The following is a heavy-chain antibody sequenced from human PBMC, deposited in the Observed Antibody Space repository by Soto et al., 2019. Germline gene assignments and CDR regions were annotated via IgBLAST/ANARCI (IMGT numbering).Heavy chain of an antibody. CDR3: ARESWQQVLLGWFDP. Sequence: GGSLRLSCATSGFIFSRYAMHWVRQAPGKGLEWVAVISSDESKKYYADSVKGRFTISRDSSESTLYLQMSGLRVEDTAVYYCARESWQQVLLGWFDPWGRGTLVTVSS. J-gene: IGHJ5*02. V-gene: IGHV3-30*12. CDR1: GFIFSRYA. D-gene: IGHD6-13*01. CDR2: ISSDESKK.